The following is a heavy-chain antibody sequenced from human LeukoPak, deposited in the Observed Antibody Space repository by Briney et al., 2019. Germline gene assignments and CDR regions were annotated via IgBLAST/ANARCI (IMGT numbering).Heavy chain of an antibody. J-gene: IGHJ3*02. CDR3: AREALEWSPPDI. CDR1: GYTFTGYY. D-gene: IGHD3-3*01. V-gene: IGHV1-2*02. Sequence: ASVKVSCKASGYTFTGYYVHWVRQAPGQGLEWMGWINPNSGGTNYAQKFQGRVTMTRDTSISTAYMELSRLRSDDTAVYYCAREALEWSPPDIWGQGTTVTVSS. CDR2: INPNSGGT.